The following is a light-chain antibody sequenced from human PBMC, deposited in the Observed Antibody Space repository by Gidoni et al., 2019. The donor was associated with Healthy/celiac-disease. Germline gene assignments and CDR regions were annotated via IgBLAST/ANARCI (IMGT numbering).Light chain of an antibody. V-gene: IGLV7-46*01. Sequence: QAVGTQEPSLTVSPGGTVTHTCGSSTGAVPTGHYPYWFQQKPGQAPRTLIYDTSNKHSWTPARFSGSLLGGKAALPLSGAQPEDEAEYYCLLSYSGARWVFGGGTKLTVL. CDR3: LLSYSGARWV. J-gene: IGLJ3*02. CDR2: DTS. CDR1: TGAVPTGHY.